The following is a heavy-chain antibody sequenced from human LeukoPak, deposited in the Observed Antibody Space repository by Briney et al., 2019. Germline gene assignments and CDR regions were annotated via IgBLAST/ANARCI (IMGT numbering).Heavy chain of an antibody. CDR1: GFSLITSGMC. D-gene: IGHD4-17*01. CDR3: ARISAYGDYYFDY. Sequence: KSGPTLLHPTRPLTLTCTFSGFSLITSGMCVSWIRQPPGKALEWLSLIDWDDDKYYSTSLKTRLTISKDTFKNQVVLTMTNMDPVDTATYYCARISAYGDYYFDYWGQGTLVTVSS. CDR2: IDWDDDK. V-gene: IGHV2-70*01. J-gene: IGHJ4*02.